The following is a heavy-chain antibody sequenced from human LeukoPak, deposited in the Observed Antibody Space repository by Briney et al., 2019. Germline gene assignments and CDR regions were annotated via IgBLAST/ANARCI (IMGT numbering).Heavy chain of an antibody. V-gene: IGHV3-11*06. Sequence: SGGSLRLSCAASGFTFSDYYMNWIRQAPGKGLEYISYISGSSSDTNYADSVKGRFTISRDNAKKSLYLQMNSLSAEDTAVYYCASFASNLIGLDYWGQGTLVTVSS. CDR3: ASFASNLIGLDY. CDR1: GFTFSDYY. D-gene: IGHD3-16*02. CDR2: ISGSSSDT. J-gene: IGHJ4*02.